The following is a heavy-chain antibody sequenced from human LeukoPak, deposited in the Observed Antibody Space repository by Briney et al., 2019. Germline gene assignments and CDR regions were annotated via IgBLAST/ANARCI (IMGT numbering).Heavy chain of an antibody. Sequence: SQTLSLTCAISGDSVSSSSAAWNWIRQSPSRGLEWLGRTYYRSKWFNNYAESVKSRITIKADTSKNQFSLQLNSVTPEDMAVYYCAREVEVQTVWSWFDPWGQGTLVTVSS. CDR3: AREVEVQTVWSWFDP. V-gene: IGHV6-1*01. CDR2: TYYRSKWFN. CDR1: GDSVSSSSAA. D-gene: IGHD3-16*01. J-gene: IGHJ5*02.